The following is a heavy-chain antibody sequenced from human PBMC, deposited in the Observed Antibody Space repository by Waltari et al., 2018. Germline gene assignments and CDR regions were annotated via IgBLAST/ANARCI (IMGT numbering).Heavy chain of an antibody. V-gene: IGHV3-21*02. CDR2: ISSRSNLV. Sequence: EVQLVESGGGLVKPGGSLRLSCAASGFTFRRHTMNWVRQAPGKGLEWVSSISSRSNLVYYADSMKGRLTISRDNANNSLHLQMDSLRAEDTAVYYCVRKGPQVGVTVEEAFDMWGQGTTVTVSS. CDR3: VRKGPQVGVTVEEAFDM. J-gene: IGHJ3*02. D-gene: IGHD1-26*01. CDR1: GFTFRRHT.